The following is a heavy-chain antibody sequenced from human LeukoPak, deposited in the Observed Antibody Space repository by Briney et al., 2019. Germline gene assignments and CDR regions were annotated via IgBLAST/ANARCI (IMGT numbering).Heavy chain of an antibody. Sequence: GGSLRLSCAASGFTFSSYWMSWVRQAPGKGLEWVANIKQDGSEKYYVDSVKGRFTISRDNAKNSLYLQMNSLRAEDTAVYYCARHPAYSSSWGSFDPWGQGTLVTVSS. CDR1: GFTFSSYW. V-gene: IGHV3-7*03. J-gene: IGHJ5*02. D-gene: IGHD6-13*01. CDR2: IKQDGSEK. CDR3: ARHPAYSSSWGSFDP.